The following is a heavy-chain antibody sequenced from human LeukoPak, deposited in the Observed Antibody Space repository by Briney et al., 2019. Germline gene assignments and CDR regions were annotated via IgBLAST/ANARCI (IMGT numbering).Heavy chain of an antibody. CDR3: AGGATSVVDY. CDR1: GFTFTNYG. CDR2: LYGGGNT. D-gene: IGHD1-26*01. V-gene: IGHV3-53*01. J-gene: IGHJ4*02. Sequence: GGSLRLSCTTSGFTFTNYGINWVRQAPGKGLEWVSFLYGGGNTHYADSVKGRFTISRDTSKNTLYLQMNSLRAADTAVYYYAGGATSVVDYWGQGTLVTVSS.